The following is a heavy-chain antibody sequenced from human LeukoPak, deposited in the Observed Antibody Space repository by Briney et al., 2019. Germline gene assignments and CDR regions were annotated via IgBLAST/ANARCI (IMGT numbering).Heavy chain of an antibody. V-gene: IGHV3-66*02. D-gene: IGHD3-22*01. Sequence: PGGSLRLSCTVSGFTVSSNSMSWVRQAPGKGLEWVSFIYSGGNTHNSDSVKGRFTISRDNSKNTLYLQMNSLRAEDTAVYYCAKEMRYYDSSGYPPDAFDIWGQGTMVTVSS. CDR1: GFTVSSNS. CDR3: AKEMRYYDSSGYPPDAFDI. CDR2: IYSGGNT. J-gene: IGHJ3*02.